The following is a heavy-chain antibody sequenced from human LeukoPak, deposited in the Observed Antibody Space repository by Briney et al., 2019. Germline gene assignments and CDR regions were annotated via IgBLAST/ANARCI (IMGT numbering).Heavy chain of an antibody. CDR2: INPSGGSS. CDR3: ATALGPSAHRDAFDI. Sequence: ASVKVSCKASGYTFTSYYIHWVRQAPGQGLEWMGIINPSGGSSSYAQRFQGRVTMTEDTSTDTAYMELSSLRSEDTAVYYCATALGPSAHRDAFDIWGQGTMVTVSS. V-gene: IGHV1-46*01. D-gene: IGHD1-14*01. J-gene: IGHJ3*02. CDR1: GYTFTSYY.